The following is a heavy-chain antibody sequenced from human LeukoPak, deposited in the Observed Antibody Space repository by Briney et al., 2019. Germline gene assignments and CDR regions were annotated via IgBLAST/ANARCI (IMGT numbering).Heavy chain of an antibody. Sequence: ASVTVSCKASGYTFTSSYMHWVRQAPGQGLEWMGLINPSGGTTIYAQKFQGRVTMTRDTSTSTVYMELSRLRSEDTAVYYCARQRGGQYEDGFDIWGQGTMVTVSS. CDR3: ARQRGGQYEDGFDI. CDR2: INPSGGTT. D-gene: IGHD2-8*01. J-gene: IGHJ3*02. CDR1: GYTFTSSY. V-gene: IGHV1-46*01.